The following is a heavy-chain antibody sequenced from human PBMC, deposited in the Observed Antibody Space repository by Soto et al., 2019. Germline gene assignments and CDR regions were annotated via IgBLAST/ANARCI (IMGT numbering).Heavy chain of an antibody. CDR1: GYSFTDYH. CDR2: INPKSGGT. Sequence: GASVKVSCKASGYSFTDYHIHWVRQAPGQGLEWLGRINPKSGGTSTAQKFQGWVTMTTDTSISTASMELTRLTSDDTAIYYCARGDSTDCSNGVCSFFYNHDMDVWGQGTAVTVSS. CDR3: ARGDSTDCSNGVCSFFYNHDMDV. J-gene: IGHJ6*02. D-gene: IGHD2-8*01. V-gene: IGHV1-2*04.